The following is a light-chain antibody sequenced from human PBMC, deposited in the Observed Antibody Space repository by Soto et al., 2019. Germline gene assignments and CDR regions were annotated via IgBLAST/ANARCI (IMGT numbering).Light chain of an antibody. CDR1: QSFSSK. Sequence: EIVMTQSPATLSVSPGERAALSCRASQSFSSKLAWYQQRPGQAPRLLIFDASTRATGVPVRFRGSGSGTEFTLTISGLQSEDFAVYCCQQYDKWPPTFGGGTKVEIK. CDR3: QQYDKWPPT. V-gene: IGKV3-15*01. J-gene: IGKJ4*01. CDR2: DAS.